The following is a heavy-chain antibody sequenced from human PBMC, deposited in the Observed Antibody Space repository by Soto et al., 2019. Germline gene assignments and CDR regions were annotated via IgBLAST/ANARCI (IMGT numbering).Heavy chain of an antibody. CDR3: AKNGQPPYYYYGLDV. CDR1: GYTFTRYG. V-gene: IGHV1-18*01. D-gene: IGHD2-8*01. Sequence: QGQLVQSGAEVKMPGASVKVSCKASGYTFTRYGISWVRQAPGQGLQWMGWISGYNGDATYAQRFQGRVSMTIDTSXTTAYMELXXLTSXXPAVYYCAKNGQPPYYYYGLDVWGQGTTVTVSS. J-gene: IGHJ6*02. CDR2: ISGYNGDA.